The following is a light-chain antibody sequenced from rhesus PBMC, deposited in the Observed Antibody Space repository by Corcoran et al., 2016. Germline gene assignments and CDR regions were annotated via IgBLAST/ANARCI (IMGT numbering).Light chain of an antibody. J-gene: IGKJ2*01. CDR2: KAS. CDR3: QQYNSAPPS. Sequence: DIQMTQSPSSLSASVGDRVTITCRASQGISSWLAWYQQKPGKAPKLLIYKASSLQSGGPSRFRGSGSGTYFTLTISSLQPEDFATYYCQQYNSAPPSFGQGTKVEIK. CDR1: QGISSW. V-gene: IGKV1-21*01.